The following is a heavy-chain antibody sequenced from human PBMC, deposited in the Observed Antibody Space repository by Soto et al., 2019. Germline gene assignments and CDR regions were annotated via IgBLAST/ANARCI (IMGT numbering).Heavy chain of an antibody. Sequence: ASVKVSCKASGGTFSSYAISWVRQAPGQGLEWMGGIIPIFGTANYAQKFQGRVTITADESTSTAYMELSSLRSEDTAVYYCARGRGGDFGSTFDIWGQGTTVTVSS. CDR1: GGTFSSYA. CDR3: ARGRGGDFGSTFDI. CDR2: IIPIFGTA. D-gene: IGHD2-21*02. J-gene: IGHJ3*02. V-gene: IGHV1-69*13.